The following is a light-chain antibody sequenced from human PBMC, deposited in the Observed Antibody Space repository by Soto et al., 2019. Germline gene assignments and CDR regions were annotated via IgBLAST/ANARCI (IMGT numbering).Light chain of an antibody. CDR1: GSDIGSFNR. Sequence: QSALTQPPSVSGSPGQSVAISCTGTGSDIGSFNRVSWYQQPPGTAPKLIISEVSNRPSGVPDRFSGSKSGNTASLTISGLQAEDEADYCCSSYTITNTYVFGTGTKVTVL. CDR2: EVS. CDR3: SSYTITNTYV. J-gene: IGLJ1*01. V-gene: IGLV2-18*02.